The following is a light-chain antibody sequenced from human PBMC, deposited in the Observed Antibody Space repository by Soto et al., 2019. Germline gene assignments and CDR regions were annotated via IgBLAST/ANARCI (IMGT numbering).Light chain of an antibody. CDR2: GAS. J-gene: IGKJ1*01. V-gene: IGKV3-20*01. CDR3: QHYGSSRT. Sequence: EIVLTQSPGTLSLSPGERATLSCRASQSFSSNSLAWYQQKPGQAPRLLIYGASSRATGIPDRFSGSGSGTDFTLTISRLEPEDFAVYYCQHYGSSRTFGQGTKVEIK. CDR1: QSFSSNS.